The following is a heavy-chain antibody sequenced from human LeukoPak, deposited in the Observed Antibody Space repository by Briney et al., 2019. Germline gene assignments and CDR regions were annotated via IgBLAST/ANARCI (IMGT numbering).Heavy chain of an antibody. CDR1: GFTFSSHA. V-gene: IGHV3-30*04. D-gene: IGHD2-8*01. CDR3: SRVGTSSLRDWFDP. CDR2: ISYDGSNK. J-gene: IGHJ5*02. Sequence: GGSLRLSCAASGFTFSSHAMNWVRQAPGKGLEWVAVISYDGSNKYYVDSVKGRFTISRDNSKNALYLQMNSLRAEDTAVYYCSRVGTSSLRDWFDPWGQGTLVTVSS.